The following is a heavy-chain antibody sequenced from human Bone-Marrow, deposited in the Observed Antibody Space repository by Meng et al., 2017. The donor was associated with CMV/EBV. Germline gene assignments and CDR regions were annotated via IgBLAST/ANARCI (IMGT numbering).Heavy chain of an antibody. D-gene: IGHD2-2*01. CDR1: GFTFSSYG. Sequence: GGSLRLSCAASGFTFSSYGMHWVRQAPGKGLEWVAVIWYDGSNKYYADSVKGRFTISRDNAKNSLYLQMNSLRAEDTAVYYCARELYCSSTSCPYYYYYGMDVWGQGTTVTVSS. V-gene: IGHV3-33*01. J-gene: IGHJ6*02. CDR3: ARELYCSSTSCPYYYYYGMDV. CDR2: IWYDGSNK.